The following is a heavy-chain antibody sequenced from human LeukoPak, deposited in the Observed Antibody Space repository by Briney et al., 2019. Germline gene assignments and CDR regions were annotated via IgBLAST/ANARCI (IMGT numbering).Heavy chain of an antibody. J-gene: IGHJ4*02. CDR1: GFSLSSKW. D-gene: IGHD3-10*01. CDR3: ASQFSGGGH. V-gene: IGHV3-74*01. Sequence: TGGSLRLSCAASGFSLSSKWMHWVRQAPGKGLVWVSRISSDGSSTHYADSVKGRFTVSRDNAKNTLFLQMNSLGAEDTAVYYCASQFSGGGHWGQGTLVAVSS. CDR2: ISSDGSST.